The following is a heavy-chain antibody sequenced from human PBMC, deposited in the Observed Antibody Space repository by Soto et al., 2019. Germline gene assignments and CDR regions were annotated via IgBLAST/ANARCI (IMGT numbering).Heavy chain of an antibody. J-gene: IGHJ5*02. CDR3: ARNGIVVRIP. D-gene: IGHD1-26*01. V-gene: IGHV3-23*01. CDR2: ISDKGGNT. CDR1: GFTFSTYA. Sequence: EAQLLESGGGLVQPGGSLRLSCVASGFTFSTYAMSWVRQAPGKGLEWVSAISDKGGNTYYADSVKGRFTISRDNSKNTLYLQMNSLRAGDTAVYYCARNGIVVRIPRGQGTLVTVSS.